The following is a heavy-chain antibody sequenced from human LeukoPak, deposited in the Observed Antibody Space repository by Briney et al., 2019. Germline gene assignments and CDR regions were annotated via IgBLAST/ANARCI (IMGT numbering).Heavy chain of an antibody. D-gene: IGHD6-13*01. J-gene: IGHJ4*02. CDR2: INHSGST. CDR1: GGSFSGYY. Sequence: SETLSLTCAVYGGSFSGYYWSWIRQPPGKGLEWIGEINHSGSTNYNPSLKSRVTISVDTSKNQFSLKLSSVTAADTAVYYCARDYSSSWLFDYWGQGTLVTVSS. CDR3: ARDYSSSWLFDY. V-gene: IGHV4-34*01.